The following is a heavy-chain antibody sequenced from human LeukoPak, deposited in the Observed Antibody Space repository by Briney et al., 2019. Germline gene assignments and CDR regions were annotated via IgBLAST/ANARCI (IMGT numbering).Heavy chain of an antibody. V-gene: IGHV4-39*07. CDR3: ARDFRDYDIVTGIFDI. Sequence: SETLSLTCTVSGDSISSSRYYWGWIRQPPGKGLVWIGSIYYSGSTYYNPSLKSRVTISVDTSKSQFSLRLSSVTAADTAVYYCARDFRDYDIVTGIFDIWGQGTMVTVSS. J-gene: IGHJ3*02. CDR1: GDSISSSRYY. D-gene: IGHD3-9*01. CDR2: IYYSGST.